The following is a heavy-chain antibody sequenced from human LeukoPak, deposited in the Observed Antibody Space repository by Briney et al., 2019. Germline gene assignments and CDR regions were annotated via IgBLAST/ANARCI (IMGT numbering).Heavy chain of an antibody. CDR1: GFSFSTYG. J-gene: IGHJ4*02. Sequence: GGPLRLSCAASGFSFSTYGMHWVRQAPGKGLEWVAFIRYDGSATYYADSVKGRFTISRDNSKNTLYSQMNSLRPEDTAVYYCAKGGSGSWFFDYWGQGTLVTVSS. V-gene: IGHV3-30*02. CDR2: IRYDGSAT. CDR3: AKGGSGSWFFDY. D-gene: IGHD3-10*01.